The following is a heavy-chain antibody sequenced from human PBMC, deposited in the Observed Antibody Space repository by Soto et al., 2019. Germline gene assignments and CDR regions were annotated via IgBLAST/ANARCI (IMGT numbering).Heavy chain of an antibody. CDR1: GGTFRSYT. V-gene: IGHV1-69*02. CDR2: IIPILGIA. D-gene: IGHD3-16*01. Sequence: QVQLVQSGAEVKKPGSSVKVSCKAAGGTFRSYTISWVRQAPGQGLEWMRRIIPILGIANYAQKFQGRVTITADKSMSTAYMELSSLRSQDTAVYYCVTIMITLGGVTTFDYWGQVILFTVSS. J-gene: IGHJ4*02. CDR3: VTIMITLGGVTTFDY.